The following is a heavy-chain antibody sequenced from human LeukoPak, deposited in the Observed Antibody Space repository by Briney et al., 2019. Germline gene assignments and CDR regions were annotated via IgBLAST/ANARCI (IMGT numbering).Heavy chain of an antibody. CDR3: AKEGAESFPDAFDI. CDR1: GYSISSGYY. D-gene: IGHD3-10*01. V-gene: IGHV4-38-2*02. CDR2: IYHSGST. Sequence: SETLSLTCTVSGYSISSGYYWGWIRQPPGKGLEWIGSIYHSGSTYYNPSLKSRVTISVDTSKNQFSLKLSSVTAADTAVYYCAKEGAESFPDAFDIWGQGTMITVSS. J-gene: IGHJ3*02.